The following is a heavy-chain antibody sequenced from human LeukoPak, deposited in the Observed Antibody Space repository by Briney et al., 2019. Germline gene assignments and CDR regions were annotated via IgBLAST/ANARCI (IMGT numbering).Heavy chain of an antibody. V-gene: IGHV1-18*01. CDR1: GYTFTSYG. CDR2: ISAYNGNT. D-gene: IGHD3-3*01. J-gene: IGHJ6*02. Sequence: ASVKVSCTASGYTFTSYGISWVRQAPGQGLEWMGWISAYNGNTNYAQKLQARVTMTTDTSTSTAYMELRSLRSDDTAVYYCARRYYDFWSGYYTFGMDVWGQGTTVTVSS. CDR3: ARRYYDFWSGYYTFGMDV.